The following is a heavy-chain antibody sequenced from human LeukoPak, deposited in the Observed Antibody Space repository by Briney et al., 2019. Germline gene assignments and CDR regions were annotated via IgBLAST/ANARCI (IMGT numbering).Heavy chain of an antibody. D-gene: IGHD5-18*01. CDR2: IYYSGST. V-gene: IGHV4-39*01. Sequence: SETLSLTCTVSGGSISSSSYYWGWIRQPPGKGLEWIGSIYYSGSTYYNPSLKSRVTISVDTSKNQFSLKLSSVTAADTAVYYCARHLGYSYGLYNWFDPRGQGTLVTVSS. CDR3: ARHLGYSYGLYNWFDP. J-gene: IGHJ5*02. CDR1: GGSISSSSYY.